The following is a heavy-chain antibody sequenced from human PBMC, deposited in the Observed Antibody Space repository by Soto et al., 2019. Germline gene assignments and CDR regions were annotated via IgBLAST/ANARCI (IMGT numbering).Heavy chain of an antibody. V-gene: IGHV4-4*02. CDR2: IFRDGTA. CDR3: ARLVYDTRLNYMYFDF. D-gene: IGHD2-8*01. Sequence: SETLSLTCAVSGVSISSGNWWTWVRQTPQRGLEYIGEIFRDGTANYYPSFERRVAISVDTSKNQFSLKLTSVTAADTAIYFCARLVYDTRLNYMYFDFWGQGALVTVSS. J-gene: IGHJ4*02. CDR1: GVSISSGNW.